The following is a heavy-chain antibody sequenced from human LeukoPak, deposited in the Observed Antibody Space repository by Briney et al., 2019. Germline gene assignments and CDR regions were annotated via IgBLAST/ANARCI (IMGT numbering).Heavy chain of an antibody. CDR3: ARHPHMVRGVTLDY. Sequence: SETLSLTCTVSGGSISSFYWSWIRQPAGKGLEWIGRIYTSGSTDYNPSLKSRVTMSVDTSKNQFSLKLSSVTAADTAVYYCARHPHMVRGVTLDYWGQGTLVTVSS. CDR1: GGSISSFY. CDR2: IYTSGST. V-gene: IGHV4-4*07. J-gene: IGHJ4*02. D-gene: IGHD3-10*01.